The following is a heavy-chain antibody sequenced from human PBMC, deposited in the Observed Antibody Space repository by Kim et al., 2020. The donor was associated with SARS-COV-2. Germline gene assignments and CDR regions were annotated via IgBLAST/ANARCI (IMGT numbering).Heavy chain of an antibody. CDR3: ARLYGSGFFY. V-gene: IGHV4-39*01. CDR1: GGSISSSSYY. J-gene: IGHJ4*02. CDR2: IYYSGST. D-gene: IGHD3-10*01. Sequence: SETLSLTCTVSGGSISSSSYYWGWIRQRPGKGLEWIGSIYYSGSTYYNPSLKSRVTISVDTSKNQFSLKLSSVTAADTAVYYCARLYGSGFFYWGQGTLVTVSS.